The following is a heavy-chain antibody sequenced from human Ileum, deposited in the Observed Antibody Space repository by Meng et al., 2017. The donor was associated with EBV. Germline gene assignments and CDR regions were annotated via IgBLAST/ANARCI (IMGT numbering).Heavy chain of an antibody. CDR1: GGSITRRNR. CDR2: TYQRGST. V-gene: IGHV4-4*02. D-gene: IGHD2-21*01. CDR3: ARDARFLWGGWFDP. Sequence: QVQLQESGPGLVKPSXXLSLTCAGSGGSITRRNRWTWVRQPPGNGLERIGETYQRGSTNFNPSLKSRVSISVDQFKNQFSLDLTSFPAADRAVYYCARDARFLWGGWFDPWGQGTLVTVSS. J-gene: IGHJ5*02.